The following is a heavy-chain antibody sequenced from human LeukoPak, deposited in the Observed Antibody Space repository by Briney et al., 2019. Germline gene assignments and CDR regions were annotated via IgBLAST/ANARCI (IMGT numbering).Heavy chain of an antibody. V-gene: IGHV4-31*03. J-gene: IGHJ3*02. Sequence: SETLSLTCTVSGGSISSGGYYWSWIRQHPGKGLEWIGYIYYSGSTYYNPSLKSRVTISVDTSKNQFSLKLNSVTAADTAVYYCARDRLRDAFDIWGQGTMVTVSS. CDR1: GGSISSGGYY. CDR3: ARDRLRDAFDI. CDR2: IYYSGST. D-gene: IGHD5-12*01.